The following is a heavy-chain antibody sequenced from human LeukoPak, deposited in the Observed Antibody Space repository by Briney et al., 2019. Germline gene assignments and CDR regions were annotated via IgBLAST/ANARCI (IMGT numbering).Heavy chain of an antibody. V-gene: IGHV3-7*05. Sequence: GGSLRLSCAASGFIFSSYWMSWVRQAPGKGLEWVANIKQDGSEKYYVDSVKGRFTISRDNAKNSLYLQMNSLRAEDTAVYYCARDRIAAAGAGYYYYGMDVWGQGTTVTVSS. CDR3: ARDRIAAAGAGYYYYGMDV. D-gene: IGHD6-13*01. CDR1: GFIFSSYW. CDR2: IKQDGSEK. J-gene: IGHJ6*02.